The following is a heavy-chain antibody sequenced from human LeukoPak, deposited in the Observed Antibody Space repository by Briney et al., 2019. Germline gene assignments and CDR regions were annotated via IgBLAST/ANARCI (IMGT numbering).Heavy chain of an antibody. CDR3: ASYDCSGGSCSFYFDH. CDR1: GFTFSSYS. V-gene: IGHV3-21*01. Sequence: PGGSLRLSCAASGFTFSSYSVNWVRQAPGKGLEWVSSISSTSNYIYYADSVKGRFTISRDNAKNSLYLQMNSLRAEDTAVYYCASYDCSGGSCSFYFDHWGQGTLVTVSS. D-gene: IGHD2-15*01. J-gene: IGHJ4*02. CDR2: ISSTSNYI.